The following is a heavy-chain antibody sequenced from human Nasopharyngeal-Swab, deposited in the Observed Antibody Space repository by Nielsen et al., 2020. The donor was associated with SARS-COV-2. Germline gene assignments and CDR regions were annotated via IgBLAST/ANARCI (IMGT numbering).Heavy chain of an antibody. CDR1: GYTFTGYY. Sequence: ASVKVSCKASGYTFTGYYMHWVRQATGQGLEWMGWMNPNSGNTGYAQKFQGRVTMTRNTSISTAYMELSSLRSEDTAVYYCARAGAAAPGVYYGMDVWGQGTTVTVSS. V-gene: IGHV1-8*02. CDR2: MNPNSGNT. CDR3: ARAGAAAPGVYYGMDV. J-gene: IGHJ6*02. D-gene: IGHD6-13*01.